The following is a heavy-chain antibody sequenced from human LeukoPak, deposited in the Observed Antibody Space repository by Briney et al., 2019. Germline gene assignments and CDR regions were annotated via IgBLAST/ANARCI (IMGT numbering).Heavy chain of an antibody. CDR1: GYTFTGYD. CDR3: AREIFGVVIISGDY. V-gene: IGHV1-8*01. J-gene: IGHJ4*02. Sequence: ASVKVSCKASGYTFTGYDINWVRQATGQGLEWMGWMNPNSGNTGYAQKFQGRVTMTRNTSISTAYMELSSLRSEDTAVYYCAREIFGVVIISGDYWGQGTLVTVSS. D-gene: IGHD3-3*01. CDR2: MNPNSGNT.